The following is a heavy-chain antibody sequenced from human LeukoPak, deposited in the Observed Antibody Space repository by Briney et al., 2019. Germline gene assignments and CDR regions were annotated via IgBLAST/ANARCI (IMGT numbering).Heavy chain of an antibody. D-gene: IGHD6-19*01. J-gene: IGHJ4*02. CDR1: GFTFSSYD. CDR2: ISRLSSYI. Sequence: TGGSLRLSCAASGFTFSSYDMHWVRQATGKGLEWVSSISRLSSYINYADSVKGRFTISRDNAKNSLELHLSRLRPEDTALYYCVRRPYRSGFDFWGQGTLVTVSS. CDR3: VRRPYRSGFDF. V-gene: IGHV3-21*06.